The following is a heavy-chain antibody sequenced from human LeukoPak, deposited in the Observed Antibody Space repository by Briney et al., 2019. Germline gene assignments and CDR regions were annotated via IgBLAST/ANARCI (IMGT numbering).Heavy chain of an antibody. CDR3: ARGYYYDLMTGFSAWFDP. V-gene: IGHV5-51*01. D-gene: IGHD3-9*01. CDR2: IYPGDSDT. CDR1: GYSFTTYW. J-gene: IGHJ5*02. Sequence: GESLKISCKGSGYSFTTYWIGWVRQMPGRGLEWMGIIYPGDSDTRYSPSFQGQVTISADKSISTAYLQWSSLKASDTAIYYCARGYYYDLMTGFSAWFDPWGQGTQVTVSS.